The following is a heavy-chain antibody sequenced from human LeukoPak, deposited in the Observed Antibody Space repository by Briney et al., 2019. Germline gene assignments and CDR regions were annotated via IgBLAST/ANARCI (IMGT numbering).Heavy chain of an antibody. CDR2: ISSGGGST. V-gene: IGHV3-23*01. CDR1: GFTFSSYA. D-gene: IGHD2-2*01. Sequence: GGSLRLSCAGSGFTFSSYAMSWVRQAPGKGLEWVSGISSGGGSTYYADSVKGRFTISRDNSKNTLDLEMNSLRAEDTAVYYCARVVGYCSSTSCHYFDYWGQGTLVTVSS. J-gene: IGHJ4*02. CDR3: ARVVGYCSSTSCHYFDY.